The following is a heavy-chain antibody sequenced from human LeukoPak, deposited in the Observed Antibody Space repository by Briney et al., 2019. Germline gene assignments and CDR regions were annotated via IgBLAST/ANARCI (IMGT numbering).Heavy chain of an antibody. Sequence: GGSLRLSCAASGFTFSSYAMHWVRQAPGKGLEWVAVISYDGSNKYYADSVKGRFTISRDNSKNTLYLRMNSLRAEDTAVYYCARDSYNWFDPWGQGTLVTVSS. CDR1: GFTFSSYA. CDR3: ARDSYNWFDP. CDR2: ISYDGSNK. J-gene: IGHJ5*02. V-gene: IGHV3-30*01.